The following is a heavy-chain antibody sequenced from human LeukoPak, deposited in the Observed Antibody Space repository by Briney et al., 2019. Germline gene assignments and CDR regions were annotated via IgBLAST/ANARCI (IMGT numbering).Heavy chain of an antibody. CDR3: TSWVEMATNNDY. CDR1: GFTFSSYG. CDR2: IRSKANSYAT. V-gene: IGHV3-73*01. D-gene: IGHD5-24*01. J-gene: IGHJ4*02. Sequence: PGGSLRLSCAASGFTFSSYGMHWVRQASGKGLEWVGRIRSKANSYATAYAASVKGRFTISRDDSKNTAYLQMNSLKTEDTAVYYCTSWVEMATNNDYWGQGTLVTVSS.